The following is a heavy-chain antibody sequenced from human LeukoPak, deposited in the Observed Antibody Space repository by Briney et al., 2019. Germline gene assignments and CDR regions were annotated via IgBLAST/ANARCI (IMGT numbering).Heavy chain of an antibody. Sequence: GRSLRLPCAASGFTFDDYAMHWVRQAPGKGLEWVSGISWNSGSIGYADSVKGRFTISRDNAKNSLYLQMNSLRAEDTALYYCAKDSFDTVTTSNFDYWGQGTLVTVSS. CDR2: ISWNSGSI. V-gene: IGHV3-9*01. D-gene: IGHD4-17*01. CDR1: GFTFDDYA. CDR3: AKDSFDTVTTSNFDY. J-gene: IGHJ4*02.